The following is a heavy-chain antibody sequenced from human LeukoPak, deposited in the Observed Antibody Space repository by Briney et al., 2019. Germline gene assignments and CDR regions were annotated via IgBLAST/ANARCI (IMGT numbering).Heavy chain of an antibody. CDR1: GFTFSSYS. CDR3: ARVHSYGLIDY. V-gene: IGHV3-21*01. Sequence: PGGSLRLSCAASGFTFSSYSMNWVRQAPGKGLEWVSSTSSSSSYIYYADSVKGRFTISRDNAKNSLYLQMNSLRAEDTAVYYCARVHSYGLIDYWGQGTLVTVSS. J-gene: IGHJ4*02. CDR2: TSSSSSYI. D-gene: IGHD3-16*01.